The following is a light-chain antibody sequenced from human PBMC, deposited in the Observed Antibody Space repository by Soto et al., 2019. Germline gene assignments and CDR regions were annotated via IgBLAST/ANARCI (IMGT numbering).Light chain of an antibody. J-gene: IGKJ4*01. CDR1: ETIRSY. Sequence: DIQMTQSPSSLSASVGDRVTITCRASETIRSYLNWYQQKPGKAPKLLIYAALTVESGFPSRFRGSGSGTEFTLTINSLQPEDSATYYCQQSYPRPLSFGGGTKVEIK. CDR2: AAL. CDR3: QQSYPRPLS. V-gene: IGKV1-39*01.